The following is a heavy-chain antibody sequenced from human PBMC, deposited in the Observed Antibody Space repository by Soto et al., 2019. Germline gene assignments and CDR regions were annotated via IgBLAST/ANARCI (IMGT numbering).Heavy chain of an antibody. CDR1: SGSSNSFY. J-gene: IGHJ4*02. Sequence: SETLSLTGTVSSGSSNSFYWSWIRQPAGKGLEWIGRIHSIGTTNYNPSLKSRVTMSVDTSRNQFSLKLTSVTAADTAVYYCARDRIIGTSYSDYWGQGVLVTVSS. D-gene: IGHD1-7*01. CDR3: ARDRIIGTSYSDY. CDR2: IHSIGTT. V-gene: IGHV4-4*07.